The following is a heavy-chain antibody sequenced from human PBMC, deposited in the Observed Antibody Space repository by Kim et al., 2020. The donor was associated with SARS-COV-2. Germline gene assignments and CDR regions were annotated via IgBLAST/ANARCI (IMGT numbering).Heavy chain of an antibody. CDR2: THQTWST. Sequence: SETLSLTCTVSGASINNNNIWWSWVRQPPGKGLEWIGETHQTWSTKYNPSLKSRVTISLDKSENQFSLRLSSVTAADTAVYFCASGSDWSWRKWGQGILVTVSS. CDR3: ASGSDWSWRK. V-gene: IGHV4-4*02. CDR1: GASINNNNIW. D-gene: IGHD3-3*01. J-gene: IGHJ4*02.